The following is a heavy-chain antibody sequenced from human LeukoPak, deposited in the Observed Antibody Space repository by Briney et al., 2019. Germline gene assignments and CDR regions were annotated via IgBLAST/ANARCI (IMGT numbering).Heavy chain of an antibody. V-gene: IGHV3-66*01. CDR2: IYSGGST. CDR3: AGNRRYYDILTGPTYYYGMDV. CDR1: GFTVSSNY. D-gene: IGHD3-9*01. Sequence: GGSLRLSCAASGFTVSSNYMSWVRQAPGKGLEWVSVIYSGGSTYYADSVKGRFTISRDNSKNTLYLQMNSLRAEDTAVYYCAGNRRYYDILTGPTYYYGMDVWGQGTTVTVSS. J-gene: IGHJ6*02.